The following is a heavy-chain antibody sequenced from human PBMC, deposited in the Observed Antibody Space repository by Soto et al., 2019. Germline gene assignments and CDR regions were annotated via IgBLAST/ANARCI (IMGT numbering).Heavy chain of an antibody. J-gene: IGHJ1*01. CDR1: GGTFSSYA. V-gene: IGHV1-69*06. CDR2: IIPIFGTA. D-gene: IGHD4-17*01. CDR3: TTQLYDYGDPADTEYFHL. Sequence: QVQLVQSGAEVKKPGSSVKVSCKASGGTFSSYAISWVRQAPGQGLEWMGGIIPIFGTANYAQKFQGRVTITADKSTSTAYMELSSLRSEDTAVYYCTTQLYDYGDPADTEYFHLWGQGTLVTVSS.